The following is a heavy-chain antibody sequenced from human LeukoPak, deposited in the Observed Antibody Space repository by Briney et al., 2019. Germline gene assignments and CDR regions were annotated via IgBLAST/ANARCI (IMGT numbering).Heavy chain of an antibody. CDR3: SKGITVITHGAFDI. J-gene: IGHJ3*02. V-gene: IGHV3-9*03. Sequence: PGGSLRLSCAASGFTFDDYAMHWVRQAPGKGLEWVSGISWNSGSIGYADSVKGRFTISRDNAKNSLYLQMKSLRTEDMALYYWSKGITVITHGAFDIGGQGTMVTVSS. CDR1: GFTFDDYA. D-gene: IGHD3-22*01. CDR2: ISWNSGSI.